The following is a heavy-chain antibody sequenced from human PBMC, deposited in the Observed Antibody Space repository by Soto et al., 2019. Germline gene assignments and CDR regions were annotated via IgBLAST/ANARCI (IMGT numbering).Heavy chain of an antibody. Sequence: SGPTLVNPTQTLTLTCTFSGFSLSTSGVGVGWIRQPPGKALEWLGIIFWDDDKRYRASRKSGVTITKDTSKNQLVLTMTNMDPVDTATYYCAHLPWKQLWPRAPVVYWGQGTPVTVSS. CDR3: AHLPWKQLWPRAPVVY. CDR2: IFWDDDK. V-gene: IGHV2-5*02. J-gene: IGHJ4*02. CDR1: GFSLSTSGVG. D-gene: IGHD5-18*01.